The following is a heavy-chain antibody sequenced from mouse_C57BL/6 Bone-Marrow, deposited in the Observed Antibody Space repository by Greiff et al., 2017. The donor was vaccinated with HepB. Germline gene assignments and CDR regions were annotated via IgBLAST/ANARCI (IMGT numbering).Heavy chain of an antibody. CDR3: TVILRIYYAMDY. Sequence: EVKLVESGEGLVKPGGSLKLSCAASGFTFSSYAMSWVRQTPEKRLEWVAYISSGGDYIYYADTVKGRFTISSNNARNTLFLQTRSLKSEDTAMYYYTVILRIYYAMDYWGQGTSVTDSS. J-gene: IGHJ4*01. CDR1: GFTFSSYA. V-gene: IGHV5-9-1*02. D-gene: IGHD5-1-1*01. CDR2: ISSGGDYI.